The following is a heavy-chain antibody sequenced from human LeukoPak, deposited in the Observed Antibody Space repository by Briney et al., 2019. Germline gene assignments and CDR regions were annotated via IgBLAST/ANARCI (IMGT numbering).Heavy chain of an antibody. CDR2: IRYDGSNK. J-gene: IGHJ4*02. CDR3: AQEPRAVVTPIDY. Sequence: GGSLRLSCAASGFTFSSYGMHWVRQAPGKGLEWVAFIRYDGSNKYYADSVKGRFTISRDNSKNTLYLQMNSLRAEDTAVYYCAQEPRAVVTPIDYWGQGTLVTVSS. CDR1: GFTFSSYG. V-gene: IGHV3-30*02. D-gene: IGHD4-23*01.